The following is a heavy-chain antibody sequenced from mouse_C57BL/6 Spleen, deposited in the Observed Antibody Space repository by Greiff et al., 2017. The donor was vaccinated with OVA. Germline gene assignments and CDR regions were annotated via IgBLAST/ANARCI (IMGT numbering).Heavy chain of an antibody. CDR1: GYAFSSSW. J-gene: IGHJ4*01. CDR3: ARRRLDYAMDY. V-gene: IGHV1-82*01. CDR2: IYPGDGDT. Sequence: QVQLQQSGPELVKPGASVKISCKASGYAFSSSWMNWVKQRPGKGLEWIGRIYPGDGDTNYNGKFKGKATLTADKSSSTAYMQLSGLTSEDSAVYFCARRRLDYAMDYWGQGTSVTVSS.